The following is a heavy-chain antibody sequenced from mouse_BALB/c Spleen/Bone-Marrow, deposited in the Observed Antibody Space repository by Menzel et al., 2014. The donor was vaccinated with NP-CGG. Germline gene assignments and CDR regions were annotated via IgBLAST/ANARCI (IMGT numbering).Heavy chain of an antibody. D-gene: IGHD1-1*01. CDR1: GFTFSSYG. V-gene: IGHV5-6*01. Sequence: VQLKESGGDLVKPGGSLKLSCAASGFTFSSYGMSWVRQTPDKRLEWVATISSGGSYTYYPDSVKGRFTPSRDNANNTLYLQMSSLKSEDSAMYFCARRGTTVQYYYPMDYWGQGTSVTVSS. CDR2: ISSGGSYT. CDR3: ARRGTTVQYYYPMDY. J-gene: IGHJ4*01.